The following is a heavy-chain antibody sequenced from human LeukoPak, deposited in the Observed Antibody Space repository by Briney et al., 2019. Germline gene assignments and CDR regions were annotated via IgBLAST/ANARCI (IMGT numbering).Heavy chain of an antibody. CDR1: GYSFTSYG. Sequence: GASVKVSCKASGYSFTSYGVTWVRQAPGQGLEWMGWISAYNANTKYAQKLQGRVTMTRDTSISTAYMELSRLRSDNTAVYYCARYSSGYFWGQGTLVTVSS. CDR2: ISAYNANT. J-gene: IGHJ4*02. D-gene: IGHD6-19*01. V-gene: IGHV1-18*01. CDR3: ARYSSGYF.